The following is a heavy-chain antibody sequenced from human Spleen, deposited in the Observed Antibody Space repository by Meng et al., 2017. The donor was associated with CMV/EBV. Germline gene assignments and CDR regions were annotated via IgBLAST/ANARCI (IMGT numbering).Heavy chain of an antibody. D-gene: IGHD3-10*01. CDR3: ASHTGNDP. CDR2: INHSGST. J-gene: IGHJ5*02. V-gene: IGHV4-34*01. CDR1: GGSFSGYY. Sequence: LSLTCAVYGGSFSGYYWSWIRQPPGKGLEWIGEINHSGSTNYNPPLKSRVTISVDTSKNQFSLKLSSVTAADTAVYYCASHTGNDPWGQGTLVTVSS.